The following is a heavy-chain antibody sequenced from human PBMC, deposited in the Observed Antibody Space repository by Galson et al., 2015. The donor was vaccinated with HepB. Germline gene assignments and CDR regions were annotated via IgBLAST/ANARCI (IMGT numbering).Heavy chain of an antibody. V-gene: IGHV3-23*01. CDR3: AKASGTPRGRFDS. Sequence: SLRLSCAASGFTFSSFAMNWVRQAPGKGLEWVSVVNGGATNTNYADSVKGRFTISRDNSKDTVFLQMDGLRADDTAVYYCAKASGTPRGRFDSWDQGTLVTVSS. CDR1: GFTFSSFA. CDR2: VNGGATNT. J-gene: IGHJ5*01.